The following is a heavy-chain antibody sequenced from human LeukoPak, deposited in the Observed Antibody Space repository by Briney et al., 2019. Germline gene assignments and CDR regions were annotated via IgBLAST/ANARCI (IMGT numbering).Heavy chain of an antibody. CDR2: IYSNEAT. J-gene: IGHJ3*02. CDR1: GGSIKGYH. CDR3: ARRNDFHI. V-gene: IGHV4-4*08. Sequence: SETLSLTCTVSGGSIKGYHWSWIRQPPGKGLEWIGYIYSNEATEYKPSLKSRVTISADTSKNQFSLKLTSVSAADTAIYYCARRNDFHIWGQGTMVTVSS.